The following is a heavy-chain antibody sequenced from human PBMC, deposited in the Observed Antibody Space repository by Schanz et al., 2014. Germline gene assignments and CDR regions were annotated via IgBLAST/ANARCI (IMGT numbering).Heavy chain of an antibody. Sequence: EVQLMESGGGLVKPGGSLRLSCAASGFTFSDYYMSWIRQAPGKGLQWVARIKSKTDGGTRDYAAPVKGRFTISTDDSKNALYLQRNSRQTEDTTVYYCPADLWFGAVWGVWWGQGTLVTVSS. CDR2: IKSKTDGGTR. CDR1: GFTFSDYY. V-gene: IGHV3-15*01. J-gene: IGHJ4*02. D-gene: IGHD3-10*01. CDR3: PADLWFGAVWGVW.